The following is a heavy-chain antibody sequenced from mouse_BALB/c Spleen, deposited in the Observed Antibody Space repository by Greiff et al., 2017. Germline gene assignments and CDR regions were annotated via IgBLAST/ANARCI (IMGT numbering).Heavy chain of an antibody. D-gene: IGHD2-3*01. CDR3: TRNRGYYTSYYFDY. Sequence: VQLQQSGAELVKPGASVKLSCKASGYTFTSYYMYWVKQRPGQGLEWIGEINPSNGGTNFNEKFKSKATLTVDKSSSTAYMQLSSLTSEDSAVYYCTRNRGYYTSYYFDYWGQGTTLTVSS. CDR1: GYTFTSYY. CDR2: INPSNGGT. V-gene: IGHV1S81*02. J-gene: IGHJ2*01.